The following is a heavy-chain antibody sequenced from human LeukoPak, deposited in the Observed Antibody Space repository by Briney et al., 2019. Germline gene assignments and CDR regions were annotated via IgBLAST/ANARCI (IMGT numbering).Heavy chain of an antibody. D-gene: IGHD1-1*01. CDR1: GFTFSSSR. CDR2: IKQDGSDE. J-gene: IGHJ4*02. CDR3: AREGAGTFDY. V-gene: IGHV3-7*04. Sequence: WGSLTLSCAASGFTFSSSRWSWIRQAPAKWLEWVATIKQDGSDEYYVHSVKGRFTISSDNAKNSLSLQMNSLRAEDTAVYYCAREGAGTFDYWGQGTMVTVSS.